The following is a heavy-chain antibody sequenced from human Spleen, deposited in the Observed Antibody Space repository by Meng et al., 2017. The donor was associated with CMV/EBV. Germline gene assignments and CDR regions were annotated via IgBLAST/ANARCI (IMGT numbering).Heavy chain of an antibody. CDR2: IYYSGST. CDR1: GGSISSGDYY. Sequence: QGHLQESGPGLVKPYQTLSLTCTVSGGSISSGDYYWSWIRQPPGKGLEWIGYIYYSGSTYYNPSLKSRVTISVDTSKNQFSLKLSSATAADTAVYYCAARGDDSRGAFDYWGQGTLVTVSS. CDR3: AARGDDSRGAFDY. J-gene: IGHJ4*02. V-gene: IGHV4-30-4*08. D-gene: IGHD3-3*01.